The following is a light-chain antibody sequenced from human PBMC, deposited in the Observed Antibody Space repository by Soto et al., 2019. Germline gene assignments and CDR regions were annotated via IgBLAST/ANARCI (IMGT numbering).Light chain of an antibody. J-gene: IGKJ1*01. CDR3: QQYASSPGA. CDR1: QSVSSN. Sequence: EIVMTQSPATLSVSPGERATLSCRASQSVSSNLAWYQQKPGQAPRLLIYGASTRATGIPARFSGSGSGTDFTLTISRLEPEDFAVYYCQQYASSPGAFGQGTKVDIK. V-gene: IGKV3-15*01. CDR2: GAS.